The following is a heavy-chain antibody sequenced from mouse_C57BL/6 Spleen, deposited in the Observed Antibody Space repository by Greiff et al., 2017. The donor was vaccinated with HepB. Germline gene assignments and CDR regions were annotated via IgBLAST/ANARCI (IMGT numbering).Heavy chain of an antibody. D-gene: IGHD1-1*01. J-gene: IGHJ2*01. CDR3: TTPYYYGSSSFDY. CDR1: GYTFTDYE. V-gene: IGHV1-15*01. CDR2: IDPETGGT. Sequence: QVQLKESGAELVRPGASVTLSCKASGYTFTDYEMHWVKQTPVHGLEWIGAIDPETGGTAYNQKFKGKAILTADKSSSTAYMELRSLTSEDSAVYYCTTPYYYGSSSFDYWGQGTTLTVSS.